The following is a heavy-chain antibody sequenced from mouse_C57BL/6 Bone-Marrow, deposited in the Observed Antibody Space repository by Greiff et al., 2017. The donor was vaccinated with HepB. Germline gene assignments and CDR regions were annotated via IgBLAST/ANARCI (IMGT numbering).Heavy chain of an antibody. CDR1: GYTFTSYW. CDR2: IDPSDSYT. J-gene: IGHJ3*01. Sequence: QVQLQQPGAELVKPGASVKLSCKASGYTFTSYWMQWVKQRPGQGLEWIGAIDPSDSYTNYNHKFKGKATLTVDTSSSTADMQLSSPTSEDSAVYYCAGEGPYCYGSSWFAYWGQGTLVTVSA. CDR3: AGEGPYCYGSSWFAY. D-gene: IGHD1-1*01. V-gene: IGHV1-50*01.